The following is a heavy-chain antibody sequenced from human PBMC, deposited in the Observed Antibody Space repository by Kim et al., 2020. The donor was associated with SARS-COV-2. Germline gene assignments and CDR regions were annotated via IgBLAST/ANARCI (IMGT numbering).Heavy chain of an antibody. J-gene: IGHJ3*02. CDR1: GYTFNSYG. CDR2: ISAYNGNT. CDR3: AVGSNRLVVAAYDAFDI. V-gene: IGHV1-18*01. D-gene: IGHD2-15*01. Sequence: ASVKVSCKASGYTFNSYGISWVRQAPGQGLEWMGWISAYNGNTNYAQKLQGRVTMTTDTSTSTAYMELRSLRSDDTAVYYCAVGSNRLVVAAYDAFDIWGQGTMVTVSS.